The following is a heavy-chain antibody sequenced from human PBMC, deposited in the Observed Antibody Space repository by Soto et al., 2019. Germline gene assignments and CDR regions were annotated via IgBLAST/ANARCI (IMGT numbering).Heavy chain of an antibody. CDR2: IHYDGAT. Sequence: SETLSLTCTVSGVSISRGGSYWTWIRQHPGKGLEWIGSIHYDGATFFNPSLESRLSISADTSKNQFYLTLTSVTAADTAVYFCARAVVGAQSPTDYWGQGTLVTVSS. CDR1: GVSISRGGSY. CDR3: ARAVVGAQSPTDY. J-gene: IGHJ4*02. V-gene: IGHV4-31*03. D-gene: IGHD1-26*01.